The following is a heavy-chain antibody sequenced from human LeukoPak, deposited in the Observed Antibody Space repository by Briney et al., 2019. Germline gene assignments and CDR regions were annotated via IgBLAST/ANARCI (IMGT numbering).Heavy chain of an antibody. D-gene: IGHD3-22*01. CDR1: GFTFSSYA. CDR3: AKDSLVSVYYYDSSGYYH. Sequence: GGSLRLSCAASGFTFSSYAMSWVRQAPGKRLEWVSAISGSGGSTYYADSVKGRFTISRDNSKNTLYLQRNSLRAEDTAVYYCAKDSLVSVYYYDSSGYYHWGQGTLVTVSS. V-gene: IGHV3-23*01. CDR2: ISGSGGST. J-gene: IGHJ5*02.